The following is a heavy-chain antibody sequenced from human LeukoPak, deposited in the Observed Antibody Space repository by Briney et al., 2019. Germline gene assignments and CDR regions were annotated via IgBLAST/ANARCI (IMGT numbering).Heavy chain of an antibody. Sequence: PGGSLRLSCAASGFTFSSYWMSWVRQAPGKGLEWVANIKQDGSEKYYVDSVKGRFTISRDNAKNSLYLQMNSLRAEDTAVYYCARGGRTIVAVITLFDYWGQGTLVTVSS. V-gene: IGHV3-7*01. CDR1: GFTFSSYW. CDR3: ARGGRTIVAVITLFDY. J-gene: IGHJ4*02. CDR2: IKQDGSEK. D-gene: IGHD3-22*01.